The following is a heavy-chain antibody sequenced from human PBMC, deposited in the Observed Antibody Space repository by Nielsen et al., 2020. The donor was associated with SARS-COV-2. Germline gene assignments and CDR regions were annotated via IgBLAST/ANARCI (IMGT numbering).Heavy chain of an antibody. Sequence: SETLSLTCTVSGGSISSYYWSWIRQPPGKGLEWIGYIYYSGSTNYNPSLKSRVTIPVDTSKNQFSLKLSSVTAADTAVYYCARGVTAVTMRFDYWGQGTLVTVSS. CDR1: GGSISSYY. CDR2: IYYSGST. V-gene: IGHV4-59*01. J-gene: IGHJ4*02. CDR3: ARGVTAVTMRFDY. D-gene: IGHD4-17*01.